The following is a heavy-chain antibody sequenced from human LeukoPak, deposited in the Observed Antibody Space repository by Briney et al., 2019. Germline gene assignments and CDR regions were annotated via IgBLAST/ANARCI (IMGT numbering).Heavy chain of an antibody. CDR2: MHYSGTT. D-gene: IGHD5-24*01. J-gene: IGHJ4*02. Sequence: SETLSLTCTVSGVSIRSSNNFWGWIRQPPGKGLEWIGSMHYSGTTYYIPSLRSRATISVDTSKYQFSLKLSSVTAADTAVYYCARHEEEDGYNAKTFDFWGQGTLVTVSS. V-gene: IGHV4-39*01. CDR3: ARHEEEDGYNAKTFDF. CDR1: GVSIRSSNNF.